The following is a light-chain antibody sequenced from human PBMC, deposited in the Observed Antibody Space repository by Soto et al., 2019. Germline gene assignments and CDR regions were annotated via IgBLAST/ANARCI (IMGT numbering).Light chain of an antibody. Sequence: QSALTQPASVSGSPGQSIAISCTGTSSDVGAYDYVSWYQQHPGKAPKLMIYDVKYRPSGVSNRFSGSKSGNTASLTSSGLHAEDEADYYCSSYTSSSPVIFGGGTKLTVL. J-gene: IGLJ2*01. V-gene: IGLV2-14*01. CDR3: SSYTSSSPVI. CDR1: SSDVGAYDY. CDR2: DVK.